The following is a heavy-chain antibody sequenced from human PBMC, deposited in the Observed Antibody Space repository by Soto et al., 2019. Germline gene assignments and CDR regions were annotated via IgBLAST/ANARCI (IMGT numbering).Heavy chain of an antibody. CDR1: GYNFARSW. CDR2: LYPDDSDI. Sequence: GESLKISCKGSGYNFARSWVGWVRHMPGKGLEWMGILYPDDSDIRYSPSFEGQVTISADKSISTAYLQLSSLKASDSAIYYCARGGDYFDYWGQGTLVTVSS. D-gene: IGHD3-16*01. CDR3: ARGGDYFDY. V-gene: IGHV5-51*01. J-gene: IGHJ4*02.